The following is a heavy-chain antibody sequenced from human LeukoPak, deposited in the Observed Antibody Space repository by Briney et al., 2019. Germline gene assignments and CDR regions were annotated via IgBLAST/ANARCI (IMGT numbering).Heavy chain of an antibody. V-gene: IGHV1-2*02. CDR3: ARDIFAGTMVRGVLDAFDI. CDR2: INPNSGGT. CDR1: GYTFTGYS. Sequence: ASVKVSCKASGYTFTGYSMHWVRQAPGHRLEWMGWINPNSGGTNYAQKFPGRVTMTRDTSISTAYMELRSLSSDDTAVYYCARDIFAGTMVRGVLDAFDIWGQGTMVTVSS. J-gene: IGHJ3*02. D-gene: IGHD3-10*01.